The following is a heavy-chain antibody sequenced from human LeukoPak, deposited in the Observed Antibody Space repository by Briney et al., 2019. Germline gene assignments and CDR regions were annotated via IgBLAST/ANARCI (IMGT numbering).Heavy chain of an antibody. CDR3: ARVRGSSSPTNFDY. CDR1: GGSISSSSYY. J-gene: IGHJ4*02. V-gene: IGHV4-39*07. D-gene: IGHD6-6*01. CDR2: IYYSGST. Sequence: SETLSLTCTVSGGSISSSSYYWGWIRQPPGKGLEWIGSIYYSGSTYYNPSLKSRVTISVDTSKNQFSLKLSSVTAADTAVYYCARVRGSSSPTNFDYWGQGTLVTVSS.